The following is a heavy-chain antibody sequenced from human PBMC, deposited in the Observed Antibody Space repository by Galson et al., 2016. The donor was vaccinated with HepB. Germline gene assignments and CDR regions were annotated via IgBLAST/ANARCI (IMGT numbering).Heavy chain of an antibody. CDR2: ITSSSHDI. CDR1: GFTFSSYS. D-gene: IGHD3-10*01. Sequence: LRLSCAASGFTFSSYSMNWVRQAPGKGLEWVSFITSSSHDIAYADSVRGRFTISRDNAENSLSLQMNSLRAEDTAVYYCVRDGCTGFRELLCAFDIWGQGTMVTVSS. J-gene: IGHJ3*02. V-gene: IGHV3-21*01. CDR3: VRDGCTGFRELLCAFDI.